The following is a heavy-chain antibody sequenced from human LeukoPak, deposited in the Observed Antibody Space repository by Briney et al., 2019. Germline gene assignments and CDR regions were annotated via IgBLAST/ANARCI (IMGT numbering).Heavy chain of an antibody. CDR1: GFSLSDYS. J-gene: IGHJ5*01. V-gene: IGHV3-11*01. CDR2: MRPNGHTT. CDR3: ARSGSGDFDF. Sequence: GGSLRLSCAASGFSLSDYSMSWIRKAPGKGLEWISYMRPNGHTTYYADPLKGRISVSWDNARNSLYLQLSSLTAADTAFYYCARSGSGDFDFWGQGALVTVSS. D-gene: IGHD1-1*01.